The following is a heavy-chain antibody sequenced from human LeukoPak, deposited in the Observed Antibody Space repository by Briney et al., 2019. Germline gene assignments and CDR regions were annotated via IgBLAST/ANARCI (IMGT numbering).Heavy chain of an antibody. J-gene: IGHJ4*02. CDR2: INHSGST. CDR1: GGSFSGYY. V-gene: IGHV4-34*01. CDR3: ARGLKARGYRTIAAAGPHDY. D-gene: IGHD6-13*01. Sequence: SETLSLTCAVYGGSFSGYYWSWIRQPPGKGLEWIGEINHSGSTNYNPSLKSRVTISVDTSKNQFSLKLSSVTAADTAVYYCARGLKARGYRTIAAAGPHDYWGQGTLVTVSS.